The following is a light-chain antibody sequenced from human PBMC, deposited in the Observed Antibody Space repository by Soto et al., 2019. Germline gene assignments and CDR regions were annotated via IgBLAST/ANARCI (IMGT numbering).Light chain of an antibody. CDR3: QQYGNSLSWT. Sequence: EIVLTQPPGTLSLSPGEGATLSCRAGQSVGGTFLAWYQQKGGQAPRLLIYGASNRATGIPDRFSGSGPGTDFTLTISRLEPEDFAVYYCQQYGNSLSWTFGQGTMVDVK. CDR2: GAS. J-gene: IGKJ1*01. CDR1: QSVGGTF. V-gene: IGKV3-20*01.